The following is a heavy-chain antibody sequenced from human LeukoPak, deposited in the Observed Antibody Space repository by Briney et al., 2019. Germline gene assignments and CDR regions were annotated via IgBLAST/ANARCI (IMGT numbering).Heavy chain of an antibody. CDR2: IYYSGST. D-gene: IGHD6-13*01. CDR1: GGSISSYY. Sequence: SETLSLTCTVSGGSISSYYWSWIRQPPGKGLEWIGYIYYSGSTNYNPSLKSRVTISVDTSKNQFSLKLSSVTAADMAVYYCARDSRYSSSWYLNYWYFDLWGRGTLVTVSS. CDR3: ARDSRYSSSWYLNYWYFDL. J-gene: IGHJ2*01. V-gene: IGHV4-59*01.